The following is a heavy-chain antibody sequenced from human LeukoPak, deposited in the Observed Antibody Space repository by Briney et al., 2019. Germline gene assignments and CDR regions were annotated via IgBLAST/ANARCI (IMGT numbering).Heavy chain of an antibody. CDR3: ARASKYYYDSSGYYYGWFDP. Sequence: SQTLSLTCAISGDSVSSNSAAWNWIRQSPSRGLEWLGRTYYRSKWYNDYAVSVKSRITINPDTSKNQFSLQLNSVTPEDTAEYYCARASKYYYDSSGYYYGWFDPWGQGTLVTVSS. V-gene: IGHV6-1*01. CDR1: GDSVSSNSAA. D-gene: IGHD3-22*01. J-gene: IGHJ5*02. CDR2: TYYRSKWYN.